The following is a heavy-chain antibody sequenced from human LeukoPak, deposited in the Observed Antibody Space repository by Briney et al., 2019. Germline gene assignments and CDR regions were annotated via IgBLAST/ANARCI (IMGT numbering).Heavy chain of an antibody. CDR1: GFTFSGYG. V-gene: IGHV3-30*18. CDR3: AKSAAVVYGMDV. Sequence: GGSLRLSCAASGFTFSGYGMHWVPQAPGKGLEWVALISYDGGNKYYADSVKGRFTISRDNSKNTLYLQMNSLTVEDTAVYYCAKSAAVVYGMDVWGQGTTVTVSS. CDR2: ISYDGGNK. D-gene: IGHD6-19*01. J-gene: IGHJ6*02.